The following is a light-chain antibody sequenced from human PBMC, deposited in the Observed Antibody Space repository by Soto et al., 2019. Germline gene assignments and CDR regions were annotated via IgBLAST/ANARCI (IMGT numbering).Light chain of an antibody. J-gene: IGLJ1*01. CDR3: QVWHITTDHYV. V-gene: IGLV3-21*04. CDR2: YDS. Sequence: SYELTQPPSVSVAPEKTARITCGGNNIGSKRVHWYRQKPGQAPVLVIYYDSDRPSGIPERFSGSNSGNTATLTISRVEAGDEADYYCQVWHITTDHYVFGTGTKLTVL. CDR1: NIGSKR.